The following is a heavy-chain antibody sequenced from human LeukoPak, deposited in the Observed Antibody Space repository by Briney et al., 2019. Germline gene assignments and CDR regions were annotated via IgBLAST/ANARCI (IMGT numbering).Heavy chain of an antibody. CDR1: GYTFTDYF. D-gene: IGHD6-13*01. CDR3: AKVRDRLSSFYPAA. CDR2: INPHSGGR. J-gene: IGHJ4*02. Sequence: ASVKVSCKASGYTFTDYFIHGVGQAAGQGREGMGWINPHSGGRNSAQKFQGRVTMTRDTSITTAYLELSGLTSDDTAMYYSAKVRDRLSSFYPAAWGQGTLVTVSS. V-gene: IGHV1-2*02.